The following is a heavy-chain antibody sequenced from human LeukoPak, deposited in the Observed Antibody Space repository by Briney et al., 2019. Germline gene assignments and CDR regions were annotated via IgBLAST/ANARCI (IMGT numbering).Heavy chain of an antibody. J-gene: IGHJ5*02. CDR1: GYTFTGYY. D-gene: IGHD3-16*02. CDR3: ARGNDYVWGSDRYLFDP. V-gene: IGHV1-2*02. CDR2: INPNSGGT. Sequence: GASVKVSCKASGYTFTGYYMHWVRQAPGQGLEWLGWINPNSGGTNYAQKFQGRVTMTRDTSISTAHMELSRLRSDDTAVYYCARGNDYVWGSDRYLFDPWGQGTLVTVSS.